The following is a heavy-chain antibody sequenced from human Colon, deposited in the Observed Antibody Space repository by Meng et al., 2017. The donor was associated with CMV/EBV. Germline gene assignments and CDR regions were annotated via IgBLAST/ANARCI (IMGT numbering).Heavy chain of an antibody. J-gene: IGHJ4*02. CDR3: GKDQEDRDGYNITVDS. Sequence: GESLKISCAASRFTFSLYGMHWVRQAPGKGLEWVAFIHYDGSYKYYGDSVKGRFTISRDNSKNTLYLEMNSLRAEDTALYYCGKDQEDRDGYNITVDSWGQGTLVTVSS. CDR1: RFTFSLYG. CDR2: IHYDGSYK. V-gene: IGHV3-30*02. D-gene: IGHD5-24*01.